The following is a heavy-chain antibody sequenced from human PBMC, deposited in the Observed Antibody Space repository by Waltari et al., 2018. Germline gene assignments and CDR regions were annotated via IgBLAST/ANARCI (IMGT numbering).Heavy chain of an antibody. D-gene: IGHD2-2*01. J-gene: IGHJ5*02. CDR1: GFIFSSTW. CDR3: ARSFDYAFDP. V-gene: IGHV3-7*01. Sequence: EVEMVESGGDLVQPGGSLRLSCENSGFIFSSTWMTWVRQAPGKGLQWVANIRPDGGQEQYEDSVKGRFTISRDNAKNSLYLQMSGLRAEDTAVYYCARSFDYAFDPRGQGTLVTVSS. CDR2: IRPDGGQE.